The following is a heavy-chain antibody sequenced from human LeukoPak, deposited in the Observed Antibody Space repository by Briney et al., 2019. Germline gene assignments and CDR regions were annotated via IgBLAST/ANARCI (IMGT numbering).Heavy chain of an antibody. CDR3: ARGSWDDVGYYYYYYMDV. J-gene: IGHJ6*03. CDR1: GGSFSSHA. V-gene: IGHV1-69*05. D-gene: IGHD1-1*01. CDR2: TIPLFGTT. Sequence: ASVKVSCKASGGSFSSHAVGWVRQAPGQGLEWLGGTIPLFGTTRYAQKFQGRVTITTDESTGTAYMDLSSLTSEDTAVYYCARGSWDDVGYYYYYYMDVWGKGSTVTVSS.